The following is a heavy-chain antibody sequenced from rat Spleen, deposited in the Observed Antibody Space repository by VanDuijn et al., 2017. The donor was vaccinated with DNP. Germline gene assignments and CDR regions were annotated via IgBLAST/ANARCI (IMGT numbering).Heavy chain of an antibody. CDR3: TTWIHA. CDR2: ISSGGGNT. V-gene: IGHV5-25*01. CDR1: GFNFSNYY. D-gene: IGHD2-2*01. J-gene: IGHJ4*01. Sequence: EVQLVESGGGLVQPGRSTKLSCTVSGFNFSNYYMACVRQAPTKGLEWVASISSGGGNTYYRDSLKGRFTISRENAESSLYLQMDSLRSEDTATYFCTTWIHAWGQGTSVTVSS.